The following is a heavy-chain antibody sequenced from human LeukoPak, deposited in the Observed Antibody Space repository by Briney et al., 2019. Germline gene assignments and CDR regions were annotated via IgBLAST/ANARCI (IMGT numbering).Heavy chain of an antibody. V-gene: IGHV3-33*01. Sequence: GGSLRLSCATSGFTFSSYGVHWVRQTPGKGLEWVAVIYYDDSNYYYADSVKGRFTISRDNSKNTLCLQMNSLRAEDTAVYYCARDHGPRSSYFDYWGQGTLVTVSS. J-gene: IGHJ4*02. CDR2: IYYDDSNY. CDR1: GFTFSSYG. D-gene: IGHD4-17*01. CDR3: ARDHGPRSSYFDY.